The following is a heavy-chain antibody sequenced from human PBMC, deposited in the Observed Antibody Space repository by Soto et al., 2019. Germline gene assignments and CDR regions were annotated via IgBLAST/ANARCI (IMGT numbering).Heavy chain of an antibody. CDR2: IIPVFGAA. Sequence: QVQLVQSGAEVKKPGSSVRVSCKASGATLDTFINYGITWVRQAPGQGLEWMGGIIPVFGAANHAQKFQGRVTITADESTRTVNMELSSLRSEDTAVYSCASGAATKILVLMYDALEIWGQGTMVTVSS. CDR1: GATLDTFINYG. J-gene: IGHJ3*02. V-gene: IGHV1-69*12. D-gene: IGHD5-12*01. CDR3: ASGAATKILVLMYDALEI.